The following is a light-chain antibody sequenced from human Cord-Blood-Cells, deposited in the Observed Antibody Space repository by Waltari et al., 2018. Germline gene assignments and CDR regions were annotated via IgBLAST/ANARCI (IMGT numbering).Light chain of an antibody. J-gene: IGKJ2*01. CDR1: QSISSY. CDR3: QQSYSTPYT. Sequence: DIQMTQSPSSLSASVVDRFTITFRAMQSISSYLNWYQQKPGKVPKLLINAASSLQSGVPSRFSGSGSGTDFTLTISSLQPEDFATYDCQQSYSTPYTFGQGTKLEIK. V-gene: IGKV1-39*01. CDR2: AAS.